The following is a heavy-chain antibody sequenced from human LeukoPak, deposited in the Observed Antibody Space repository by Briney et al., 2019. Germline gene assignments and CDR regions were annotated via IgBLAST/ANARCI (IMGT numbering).Heavy chain of an antibody. CDR2: ISGGSDAI. V-gene: IGHV3-48*01. Sequence: PGGSLRLSCAASGFSFSSASMNWVRQTPGKGLEWVSYISGGSDAIYYADSVKGRFTISRDNAKRSLYLQLNNVRAEDTAVYYCARDSQRTSWDWGRGTLVTVSS. D-gene: IGHD7-27*01. CDR3: ARDSQRTSWD. J-gene: IGHJ4*02. CDR1: GFSFSSAS.